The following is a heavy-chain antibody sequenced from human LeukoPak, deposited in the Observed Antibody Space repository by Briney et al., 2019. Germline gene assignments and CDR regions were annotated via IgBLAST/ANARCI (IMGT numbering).Heavy chain of an antibody. CDR1: GYTFTSYY. V-gene: IGHV1-46*01. D-gene: IGHD2-2*01. CDR2: INPSGGST. CDR3: ARVGPLRVVVPAADY. Sequence: ASVKVSCKASGYTFTSYYMHWVRQAPGQGLEWMGIINPSGGSTSYAQKFQGRVTMTRDTSTSTVYMELSSLRSEDTAVYYCARVGPLRVVVPAADYWAREPWSPSPQ. J-gene: IGHJ4*02.